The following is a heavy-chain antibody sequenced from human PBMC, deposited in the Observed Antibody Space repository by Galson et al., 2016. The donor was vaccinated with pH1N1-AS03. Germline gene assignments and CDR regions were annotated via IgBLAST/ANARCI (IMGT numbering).Heavy chain of an antibody. Sequence: SVKVSCKASGGAFNSYAISWVRQAPGQGLEWMGGIIPIFSTTNYAQKFQDRITITADESTKIAHMELSSLRSEDTAVYYCARDGGYRNSSPRGYVDYWGQGTLVTVSS. CDR1: GGAFNSYA. CDR2: IIPIFSTT. D-gene: IGHD6-13*01. CDR3: ARDGGYRNSSPRGYVDY. V-gene: IGHV1-69*13. J-gene: IGHJ4*02.